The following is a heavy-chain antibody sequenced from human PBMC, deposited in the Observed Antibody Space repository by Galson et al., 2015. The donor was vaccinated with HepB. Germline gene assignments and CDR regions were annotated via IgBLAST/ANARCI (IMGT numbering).Heavy chain of an antibody. CDR3: AREGAAYCSSTSCPFDY. CDR1: GFTFSSYW. CDR2: IKQDGSEK. V-gene: IGHV3-7*03. Sequence: SLRLSCAASGFTFSSYWMSWVRQAPRKGLEWVANIKQDGSEKYYVDSVKGRFTISRDNAKNSLYLQMNSLRAEDTAVYYCAREGAAYCSSTSCPFDYWGQGTLVTVSS. D-gene: IGHD2-2*01. J-gene: IGHJ4*02.